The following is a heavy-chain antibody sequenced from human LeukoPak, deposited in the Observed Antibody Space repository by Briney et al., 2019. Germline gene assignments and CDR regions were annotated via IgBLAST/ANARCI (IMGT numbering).Heavy chain of an antibody. J-gene: IGHJ4*02. CDR1: GYTFTGYY. CDR2: INPNSGGT. Sequence: ASVKVSCKASGYTFTGYYMHWVRQAPGQGLEWMGWINPNSGGTNYAQKFQGRVTMTRDTSISTAYMELSRLRSDDTAVYYCARDRGASTLIDFDFWGQGTLVTVSS. CDR3: ARDRGASTLIDFDF. V-gene: IGHV1-2*02. D-gene: IGHD2-15*01.